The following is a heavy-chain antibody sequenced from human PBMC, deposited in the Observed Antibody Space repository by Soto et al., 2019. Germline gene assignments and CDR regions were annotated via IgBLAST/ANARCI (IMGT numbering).Heavy chain of an antibody. V-gene: IGHV3-23*01. Sequence: PGGSLRLSCAASGFTLSSYAMSWVRQPPGKRLEWVSAISGSGDYTYYADSVKGRFTISRDNSKNTLYLQVKSLRAEDTAVYYCAKDYYTGDYYSYGMDVWGQGTTVTVSS. CDR1: GFTLSSYA. CDR2: ISGSGDYT. CDR3: AKDYYTGDYYSYGMDV. D-gene: IGHD3-3*01. J-gene: IGHJ6*02.